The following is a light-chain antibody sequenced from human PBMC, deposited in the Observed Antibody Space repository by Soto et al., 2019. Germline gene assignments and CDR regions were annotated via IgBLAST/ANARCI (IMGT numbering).Light chain of an antibody. CDR2: GTS. J-gene: IGKJ5*01. Sequence: EIALTQSPGTLSLSSGERATLSCRASQSVSSRYLAWYQQKPGQAPRLLIHGTSTRATGIPARFSGSGSGMDFALTISRLEHEDAAVYYCQKYGDSSITFGQGTRLEIK. CDR3: QKYGDSSIT. V-gene: IGKV3-20*01. CDR1: QSVSSRY.